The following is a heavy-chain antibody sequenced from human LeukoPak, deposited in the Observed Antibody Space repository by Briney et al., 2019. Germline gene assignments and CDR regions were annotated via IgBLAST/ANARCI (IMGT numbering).Heavy chain of an antibody. CDR1: GGSIGSFY. J-gene: IGHJ4*02. D-gene: IGHD5-18*01. V-gene: IGHV4-59*01. CDR3: ARGRVDTVLAH. CDR2: IYYGGNT. Sequence: SETLSLTCSVSGGSIGSFYWSWIRQPPGEGLEWIGYIYYGGNTNYNTYLKSRVTISVDTSKNQFSLKVSSVTAEDTAVYYCARGRVDTVLAHWGQGTLVTVSS.